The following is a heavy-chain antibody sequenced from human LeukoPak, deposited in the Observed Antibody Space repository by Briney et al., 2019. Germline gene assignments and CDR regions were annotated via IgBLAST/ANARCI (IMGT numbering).Heavy chain of an antibody. D-gene: IGHD2-2*01. CDR3: ARDYCSSTSGYEWFDP. CDR2: IYTCGST. V-gene: IGHV4-4*07. Sequence: SDPLSLPCTVSGRPIRSYYWMWIRQPAGKGLEWIGRIYTCGSTNYNPSLKSRVTISVDKSKNQFSLKLSSVTAADTAVDYCARDYCSSTSGYEWFDPWGQGTLVTVSS. J-gene: IGHJ5*02. CDR1: GRPIRSYY.